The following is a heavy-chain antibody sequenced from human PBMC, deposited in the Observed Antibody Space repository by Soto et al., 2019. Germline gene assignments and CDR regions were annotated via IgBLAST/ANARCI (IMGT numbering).Heavy chain of an antibody. V-gene: IGHV4-30-2*01. CDR3: ARGMTTVTPIEY. J-gene: IGHJ4*02. Sequence: QLQREESGSGLVTSSQTLSLTCAVSGGSIRSGGYSCSWIRQPPGKGLEWIGYIYHGGSTYYNPSLMGRVTISVDRSKNQFSLKLSSVTAADTAVYYCARGMTTVTPIEYWGQGTLVTFSS. D-gene: IGHD4-4*01. CDR2: IYHGGST. CDR1: GGSIRSGGYS.